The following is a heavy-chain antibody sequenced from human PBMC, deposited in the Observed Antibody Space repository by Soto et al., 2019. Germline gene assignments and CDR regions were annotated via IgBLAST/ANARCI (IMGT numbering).Heavy chain of an antibody. D-gene: IGHD3-3*01. J-gene: IGHJ4*02. CDR2: FDVGNGDT. CDR3: AIDDSPPPSNFDY. Sequence: ASVKVSCKASGYIFTNYAIHWVRQAPGQRLEWMGWFDVGNGDTKYSQKFQDRATITTDTSASTAYMELSSLRSEDTAVYYCAIDDSPPPSNFDYWGQGTLLTVVS. V-gene: IGHV1-3*01. CDR1: GYIFTNYA.